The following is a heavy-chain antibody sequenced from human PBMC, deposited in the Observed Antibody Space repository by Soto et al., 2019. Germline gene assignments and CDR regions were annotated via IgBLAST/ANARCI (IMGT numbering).Heavy chain of an antibody. V-gene: IGHV3-23*01. J-gene: IGHJ4*02. Sequence: GGSLRLSCAASGFTFSSYAMSWVRQAPGKGLEWVSAISGSGGSTYYADSVKGRFTISRDNSKNTPYLQMNSLRAEDTAVYYCAKGDIVVVPAAMLDYWGQGTLVTVSS. CDR2: ISGSGGST. D-gene: IGHD2-2*01. CDR3: AKGDIVVVPAAMLDY. CDR1: GFTFSSYA.